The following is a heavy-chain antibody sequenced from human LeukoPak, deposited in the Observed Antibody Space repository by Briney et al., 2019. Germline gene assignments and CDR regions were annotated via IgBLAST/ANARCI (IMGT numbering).Heavy chain of an antibody. CDR2: IGGSGGST. D-gene: IGHD3-10*01. V-gene: IGHV3-23*01. CDR3: AYYYYGSGSYSPYFDY. J-gene: IGHJ4*02. Sequence: PGGSLRLSCAASGFTFSNNAMSWVRQAPGKGLEWVSGIGGSGGSTYYADSVKGRFTISTNNSKNTLYLHMNSLRAEDTAVYYCAYYYYGSGSYSPYFDYWGQGTLVTVSS. CDR1: GFTFSNNA.